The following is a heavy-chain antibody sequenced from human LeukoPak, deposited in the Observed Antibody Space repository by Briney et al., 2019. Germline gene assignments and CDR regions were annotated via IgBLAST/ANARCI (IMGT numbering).Heavy chain of an antibody. CDR1: GYTFTSYY. CDR3: ARGVAARPGGYDAFDI. D-gene: IGHD6-6*01. Sequence: ASVKVSCKASGYTFTSYYMHWVRQAPGQGLEWMGIINPSGGSTSYAQKFQGRVTITADESTSTAYMELSSLRSEDTAVYYCARGVAARPGGYDAFDIWGQGTMVTVSS. J-gene: IGHJ3*02. V-gene: IGHV1-46*01. CDR2: INPSGGST.